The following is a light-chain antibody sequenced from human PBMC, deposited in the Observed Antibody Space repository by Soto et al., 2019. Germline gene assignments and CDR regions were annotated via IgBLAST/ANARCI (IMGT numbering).Light chain of an antibody. J-gene: IGKJ4*01. CDR2: DGV. CDR3: QQRDNWPLT. Sequence: EIVLTQSPATLSLSPGERATLSCRASPRLRGLLAGDQQETGRAPRLLSYDGVNRATGIPARFSGSGSGTDFILTISSLEPEDFAVYDGQQRDNWPLTVGGGTKVEV. V-gene: IGKV3-11*01. CDR1: PRLRGL.